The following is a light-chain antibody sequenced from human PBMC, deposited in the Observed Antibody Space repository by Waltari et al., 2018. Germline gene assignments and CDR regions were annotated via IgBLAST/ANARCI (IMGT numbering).Light chain of an antibody. CDR3: QQYGTSPTWT. Sequence: EVVLTQSPGTLSLSPGERATLSCRASQSVSSNYLAWYQQKPGQAPRLLIYGASNRATGIPDRFSGSGSGRDFTLTINRLEPEDFAVYYCQQYGTSPTWTFGQGTKVEIK. V-gene: IGKV3-20*01. J-gene: IGKJ1*01. CDR1: QSVSSNY. CDR2: GAS.